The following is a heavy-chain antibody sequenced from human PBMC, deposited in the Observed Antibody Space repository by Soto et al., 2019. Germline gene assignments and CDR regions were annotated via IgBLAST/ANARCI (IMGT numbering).Heavy chain of an antibody. V-gene: IGHV1-69*06. CDR2: VLPITGST. Sequence: QVQLVQSGAEVKQPGSSVKVSCKTSGGLFSVFSFNWVRQAPGQGLEWMGGVLPITGSTDYAQKFQGRLTITADRSTSTIYMELSRLTSDDTANYYCATIRVRGGPLRFEDGGQGTLISVSS. CDR1: GGLFSVFS. J-gene: IGHJ4*01. D-gene: IGHD5-12*01. CDR3: ATIRVRGGPLRFED.